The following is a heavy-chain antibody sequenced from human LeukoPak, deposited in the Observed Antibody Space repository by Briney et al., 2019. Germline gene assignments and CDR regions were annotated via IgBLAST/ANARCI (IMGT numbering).Heavy chain of an antibody. CDR1: GYTFTTFG. CDR3: ARDRVYCSTINCYSGDSGY. Sequence: GASVKVSCTASGYTFTTFGLSWVRQAPGQGLEWMGWISAYNGNTHYAQKLQGRVTMTTDTSTSTAYMELRSLRSDDTAIYYCARDRVYCSTINCYSGDSGYWGQGTQVTVSS. J-gene: IGHJ4*02. V-gene: IGHV1-18*01. CDR2: ISAYNGNT. D-gene: IGHD2-21*02.